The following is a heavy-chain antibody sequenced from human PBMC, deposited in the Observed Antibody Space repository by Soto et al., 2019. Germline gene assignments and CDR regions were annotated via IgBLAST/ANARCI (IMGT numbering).Heavy chain of an antibody. CDR1: GGSISSGGYY. Sequence: SETLSLTCTVSGGSISSGGYYWSWIRQHPGKGLEWIGYIYYSGSTYYNPSLKSRVTISVDTSKNQFSLKLSSVTAADTAVYYCARGSAYCSGGSCYPGGFDYWGQGXLVTVSS. CDR3: ARGSAYCSGGSCYPGGFDY. V-gene: IGHV4-31*03. J-gene: IGHJ4*02. CDR2: IYYSGST. D-gene: IGHD2-15*01.